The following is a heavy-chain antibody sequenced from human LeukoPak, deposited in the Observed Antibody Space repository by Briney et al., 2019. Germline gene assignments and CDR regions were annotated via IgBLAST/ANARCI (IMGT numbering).Heavy chain of an antibody. J-gene: IGHJ4*02. CDR2: FNPSGGST. V-gene: IGHV1-46*01. CDR1: GYTFTSHY. CDR3: AREKYDSSGYYYGLDY. D-gene: IGHD3-22*01. Sequence: ASVKVSCKASGYTFTSHYMHWVRQAPGQGLEWMGIFNPSGGSTSYPQKFQGRVTMTRDTSTTTVYMELSSLRSEDTAVYYCAREKYDSSGYYYGLDYWGQGTLVTVSS.